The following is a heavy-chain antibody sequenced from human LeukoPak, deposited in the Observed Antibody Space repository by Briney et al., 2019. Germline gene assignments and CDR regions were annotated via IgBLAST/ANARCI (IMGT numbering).Heavy chain of an antibody. Sequence: PGRSLRLSCAASGFTFSSYGMHWVRQAPGKGLEWVAVIWYDGSNKYYADSVKGRFTISRDNSKNTLYLQMNSLRAEDTAVYYCAKEDYGDYVYHHFDYWGQGTLVTVSS. CDR3: AKEDYGDYVYHHFDY. CDR2: IWYDGSNK. D-gene: IGHD4-17*01. CDR1: GFTFSSYG. V-gene: IGHV3-33*06. J-gene: IGHJ4*02.